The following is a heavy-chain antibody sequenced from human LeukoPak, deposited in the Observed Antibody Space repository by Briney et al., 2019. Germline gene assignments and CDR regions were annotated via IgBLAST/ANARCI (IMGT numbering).Heavy chain of an antibody. V-gene: IGHV3-30*12. D-gene: IGHD6-13*01. J-gene: IGHJ4*02. CDR3: AKDGPGIGY. CDR1: GYIFSSYG. CDR2: ISYDGSDK. Sequence: GGSLRLSCAASGYIFSSYGMHWVRQAPGKGLEWVAFISYDGSDKYYADSVKGRFTISRDNSKNTLYLQMNSLRAEDTAVYYCAKDGPGIGYWGQGTLVTVSS.